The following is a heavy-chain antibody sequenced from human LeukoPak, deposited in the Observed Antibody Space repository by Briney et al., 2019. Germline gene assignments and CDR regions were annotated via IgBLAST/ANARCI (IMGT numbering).Heavy chain of an antibody. CDR2: IYYSGST. Sequence: SETLSLTCIVSGGSISSISSNNYHWGWIRQPPGKGLEWIGSIYYSGSTYYNPSLKSRVTISVDTSKNQFSLKLSSVTAADTAVYYRARDGWGRDGYNWMDYYYGMDVWGQGTTVTVSS. J-gene: IGHJ6*02. CDR1: GGSISSISSNNYH. V-gene: IGHV4-39*07. CDR3: ARDGWGRDGYNWMDYYYGMDV. D-gene: IGHD5-24*01.